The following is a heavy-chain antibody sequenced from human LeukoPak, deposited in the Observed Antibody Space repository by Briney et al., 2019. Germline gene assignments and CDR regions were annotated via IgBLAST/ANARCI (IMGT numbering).Heavy chain of an antibody. CDR2: ISDDGSTK. J-gene: IGHJ4*02. CDR1: GFTFSRHG. D-gene: IGHD3-22*01. V-gene: IGHV3-30*18. Sequence: PRRSLRLSCAAPGFTFSRHGMYWVRQAPGKGLDWVAVISDDGSTKYYAYSVKGRFTISRDNSKNMLYLQMNSLRVEDTAVYYCAKDGPPYYYDSSGLLDYWGQGTLVTVSS. CDR3: AKDGPPYYYDSSGLLDY.